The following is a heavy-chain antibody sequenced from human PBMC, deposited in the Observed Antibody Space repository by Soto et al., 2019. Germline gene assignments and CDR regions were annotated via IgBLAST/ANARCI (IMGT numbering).Heavy chain of an antibody. CDR1: GYSFTSYW. D-gene: IGHD3-22*01. V-gene: IGHV5-10-1*01. CDR3: ARLNSRNGTNGKLDY. CDR2: IDPTDSYA. Sequence: GESLKISCRVSGYSFTSYWISWVRQMPGKGLEWMGRIDPTDSYANYSPSFQGHVTFSVDRSINTAYLQWSSLKAPDTAVYYCARLNSRNGTNGKLDYWGQGTLVTVSS. J-gene: IGHJ4*02.